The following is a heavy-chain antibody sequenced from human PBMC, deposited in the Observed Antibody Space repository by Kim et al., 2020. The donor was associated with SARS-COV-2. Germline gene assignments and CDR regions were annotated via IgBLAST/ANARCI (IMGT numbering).Heavy chain of an antibody. V-gene: IGHV4-59*08. CDR1: GGSISSYY. D-gene: IGHD3-22*01. CDR3: ARRQLGVDSSGEDYYYYYGMDV. J-gene: IGHJ6*02. CDR2: IYYSGST. Sequence: SETLSLTCTVSGGSISSYYWSWIRQPPGKGLEWIGYIYYSGSTNYNPSLKSRVTISVDTSKNQFSLKLSSVTAADTAVYYCARRQLGVDSSGEDYYYYYGMDVWGQGTTVTVSS.